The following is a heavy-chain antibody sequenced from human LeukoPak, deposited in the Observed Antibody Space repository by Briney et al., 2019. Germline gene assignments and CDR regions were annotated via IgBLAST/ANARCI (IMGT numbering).Heavy chain of an antibody. J-gene: IGHJ4*02. CDR1: GGSISSSSYY. CDR3: ARVRALNWNTPTLDY. V-gene: IGHV4-39*01. D-gene: IGHD1/OR15-1a*01. CDR2: IYYSGST. Sequence: PSETLSLTCTVSGGSISSSSYYWGWIRQPPGKGLEWIGSIYYSGSTYYNPSLKSRVTISVDTSKNQFSLKLSSVTAADTAVYYCARVRALNWNTPTLDYWGQGTLVTVSS.